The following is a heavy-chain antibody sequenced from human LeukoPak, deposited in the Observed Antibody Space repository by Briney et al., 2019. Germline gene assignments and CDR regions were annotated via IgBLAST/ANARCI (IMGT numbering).Heavy chain of an antibody. D-gene: IGHD4-17*01. J-gene: IGHJ2*01. CDR1: GYRFTSHW. Sequence: GESLKISCKGSGYRFTSHWIGWVRQMPGKGLEWIGVIYPGDSDIRYSPPFQGQVIISADKSITTAYLQWSSLKASDTAMYYCARQGYGDWYFDFWGRGTLVTVSS. CDR3: ARQGYGDWYFDF. V-gene: IGHV5-51*01. CDR2: IYPGDSDI.